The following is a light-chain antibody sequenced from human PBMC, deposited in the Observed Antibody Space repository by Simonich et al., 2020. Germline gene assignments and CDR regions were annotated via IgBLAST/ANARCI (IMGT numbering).Light chain of an antibody. CDR2: KVS. Sequence: DVVMTQSPLSLPVTLGQPASISCRSSQSLVHSDGNTYLNWFQQRPGQSPRRLIYKVSNRDSGVPDRCSGRGSGTDFTLKISRVEAEDVGVYYCMQGTHWPPTFGGGTKVEIK. J-gene: IGKJ4*01. CDR1: QSLVHSDGNTY. CDR3: MQGTHWPPT. V-gene: IGKV2-30*02.